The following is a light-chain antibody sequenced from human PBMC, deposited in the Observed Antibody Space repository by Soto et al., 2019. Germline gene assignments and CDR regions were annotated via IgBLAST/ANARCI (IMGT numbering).Light chain of an antibody. CDR3: SSHSISTAYL. V-gene: IGLV2-14*01. Sequence: QSVLTQPASVSGSPGQSITISCTGTSSDVGGYDFVSWYQLHPGKAPKLILFEVSDRPSGVSYRFSGSKSANTASLTISGLQIEDEADYFCSSHSISTAYLFGTGTKVTVL. CDR2: EVS. CDR1: SSDVGGYDF. J-gene: IGLJ1*01.